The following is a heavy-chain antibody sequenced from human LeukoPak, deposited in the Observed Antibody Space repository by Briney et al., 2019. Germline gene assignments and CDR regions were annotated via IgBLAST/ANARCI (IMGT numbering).Heavy chain of an antibody. CDR3: AKDRSGLNWYFDL. Sequence: GRSLRLSCAASGFIFSLFGMNWVRQAPGKGLEWVAIISYDGSNQYYTDSVKGRFTISRDNSKKTLYLQINSLRAEDTAVYFCAKDRSGLNWYFDLWGRGTLVTVSS. CDR2: ISYDGSNQ. V-gene: IGHV3-30*18. D-gene: IGHD6-19*01. CDR1: GFIFSLFG. J-gene: IGHJ2*01.